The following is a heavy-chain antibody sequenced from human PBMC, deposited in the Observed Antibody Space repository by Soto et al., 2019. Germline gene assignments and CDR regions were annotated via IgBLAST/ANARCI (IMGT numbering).Heavy chain of an antibody. J-gene: IGHJ6*02. Sequence: KTGGSLRLSCAASGFTFSDYYMSWIRQAPGKGLEWVSYISSSSSYTNYADSVKGRFTISRDNAKNSLYLQMSSLRAEDTAVYYCARDSVGATSMDVWGQGTTVTVSS. CDR3: ARDSVGATSMDV. CDR2: ISSSSSYT. V-gene: IGHV3-11*06. D-gene: IGHD1-26*01. CDR1: GFTFSDYY.